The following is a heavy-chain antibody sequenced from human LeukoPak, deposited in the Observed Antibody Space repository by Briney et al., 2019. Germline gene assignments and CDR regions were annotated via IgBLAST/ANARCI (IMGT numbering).Heavy chain of an antibody. CDR1: GGSLSSGLYY. V-gene: IGHV4-61*02. CDR2: INTSGST. CDR3: ARCLGGRCDYFDY. Sequence: PSETLSLTCTVPGGSLSSGLYYWSWIRQPAGKGLEWIGRINTSGSTNYNPSLKSRVTISVDTSKNQFSLRLSSVTASDTAVYYCARCLGGRCDYFDYWGQGALVTVSS. D-gene: IGHD3-16*01. J-gene: IGHJ4*02.